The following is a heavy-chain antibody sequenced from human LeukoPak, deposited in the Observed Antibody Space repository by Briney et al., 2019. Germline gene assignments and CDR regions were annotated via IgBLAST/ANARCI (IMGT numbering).Heavy chain of an antibody. V-gene: IGHV3-11*04. CDR2: ISSSGSTI. Sequence: GGSLRLSCAASGFTFSDYYMSWIRQAPGKGLEWVSYISSSGSTIYYADSVKGRFTISRDNAKNTLYLQMNSLRAEDTAVYYCARSAAAGFSYYSYYLDVWGKGTTVTIFS. CDR3: ARSAAAGFSYYSYYLDV. J-gene: IGHJ6*03. D-gene: IGHD6-13*01. CDR1: GFTFSDYY.